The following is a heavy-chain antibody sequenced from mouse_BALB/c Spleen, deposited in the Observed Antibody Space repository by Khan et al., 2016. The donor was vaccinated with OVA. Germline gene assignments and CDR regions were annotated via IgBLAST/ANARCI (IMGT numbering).Heavy chain of an antibody. CDR3: ARQPYYHYYVMDY. CDR1: GFSLTNYG. V-gene: IGHV2-6-1*01. D-gene: IGHD2-10*01. CDR2: IWSDGTT. Sequence: QVQPKQPGPGLVAPSQSLSITCTISGFSLTNYGVHWVRQPPGKGLEWLVVIWSDGTTTYDSALKSRLTISKDNSKSQVFLKMDSLQTDDTAMYYCARQPYYHYYVMDYWGQGTSVTVSS. J-gene: IGHJ4*01.